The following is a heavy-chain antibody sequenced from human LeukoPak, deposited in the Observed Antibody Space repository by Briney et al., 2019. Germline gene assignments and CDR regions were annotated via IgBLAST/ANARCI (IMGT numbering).Heavy chain of an antibody. CDR2: IYPGDSDT. CDR3: AREYRSGWSPDY. D-gene: IGHD6-19*01. V-gene: IGHV5-51*01. CDR1: GYSFTTYW. J-gene: IGHJ4*02. Sequence: GESLKISCQTSGYSFTTYWIAWVRQLPGKGLEWMGIIYPGDSDTRYSPSFQGQVTISADKSISTAYLQWSSLTTSDTAMYYCAREYRSGWSPDYWGQGTLVTVSS.